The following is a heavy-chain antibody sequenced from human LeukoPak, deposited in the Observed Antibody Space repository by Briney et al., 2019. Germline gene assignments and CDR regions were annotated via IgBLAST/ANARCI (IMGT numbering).Heavy chain of an antibody. V-gene: IGHV1-69*05. CDR3: ARVYCSSTSCHNAFDI. J-gene: IGHJ3*02. Sequence: SVKVSCKASGGTFSSYAISWVRQAPGQGLEWMGGINPIFGTANYAQKFQGRVTITTDESTSTAYMELSSLRSEDTAVYYCARVYCSSTSCHNAFDIWGQGTMVTVSS. CDR1: GGTFSSYA. CDR2: INPIFGTA. D-gene: IGHD2-2*01.